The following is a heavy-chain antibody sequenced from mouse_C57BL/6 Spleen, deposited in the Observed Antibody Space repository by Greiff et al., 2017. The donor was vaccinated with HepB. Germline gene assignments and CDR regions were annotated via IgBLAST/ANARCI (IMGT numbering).Heavy chain of an antibody. CDR1: GFSLSTFGMG. CDR3: ARMNYYGSSGYFDY. Sequence: QVTLKESGPGILQPSQTLSLTCSFSGFSLSTFGMGVGWIRQPSGKGLEWLAHIWWDDDKYYNPALKSRLTISKDTSKNQVFLKIANVDTADTATYYCARMNYYGSSGYFDYWGQGTTLTVSS. CDR2: IWWDDDK. D-gene: IGHD1-1*01. J-gene: IGHJ2*01. V-gene: IGHV8-8*01.